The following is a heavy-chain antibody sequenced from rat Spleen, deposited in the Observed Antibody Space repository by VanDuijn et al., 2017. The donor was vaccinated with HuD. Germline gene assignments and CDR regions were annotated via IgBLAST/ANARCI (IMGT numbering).Heavy chain of an antibody. J-gene: IGHJ1*01. CDR3: ARHVYWYFDF. V-gene: IGHV2-15*01. CDR2: IWSGGST. Sequence: QVQLKESGPGLVQPSQTLSLTCTVSGFALTNYGVSWVRQPPGKGLEWIGAIWSGGSTDYNSALKSRLSISRDTSKSQVLLQMNSLRSEDTATYYCARHVYWYFDFWGPGTMVTVSS. CDR1: GFALTNYG.